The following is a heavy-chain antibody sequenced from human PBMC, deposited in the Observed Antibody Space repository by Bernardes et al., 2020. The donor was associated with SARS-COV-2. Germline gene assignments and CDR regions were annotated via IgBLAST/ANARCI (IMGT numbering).Heavy chain of an antibody. CDR1: GYPFTDYF. V-gene: IGHV1-2*02. CDR3: ARTRTTISTTGIPVDY. J-gene: IGHJ4*02. D-gene: IGHD2-21*02. CDR2: INPNTGGT. Sequence: ASVKVSCKASGYPFTDYFIHWVRQATGQRLEWMGCINPNTGGTNYVQKFQGRVTMTRDTSITTAYMELSWLGSDDTAIYYCARTRTTISTTGIPVDYWGQGTLVTVSS.